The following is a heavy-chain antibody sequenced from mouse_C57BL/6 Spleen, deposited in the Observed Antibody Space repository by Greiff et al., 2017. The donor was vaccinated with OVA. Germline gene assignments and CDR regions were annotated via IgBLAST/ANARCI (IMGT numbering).Heavy chain of an antibody. D-gene: IGHD6-5*01. CDR2: LDPNSGGT. V-gene: IGHV1-72*01. J-gene: IGHJ1*03. Sequence: QVQLQQPGAELVKPGASVKLSCKASGYTFTSYWMHWVKQRPGRGLEWIGRLDPNSGGTKYNEKFKSKATLTVDNPSSTAYMQLNSRTSEDSAVYYCARSPYAHESYWYFDVWGTGTTVTVSS. CDR1: GYTFTSYW. CDR3: ARSPYAHESYWYFDV.